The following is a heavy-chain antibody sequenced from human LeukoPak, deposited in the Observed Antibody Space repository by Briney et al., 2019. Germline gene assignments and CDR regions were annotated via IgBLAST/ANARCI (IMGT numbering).Heavy chain of an antibody. CDR2: INPNSGDT. CDR3: TTSPGDPFDY. Sequence: ASVKVSCKASGYTFTGFHIHWVRQAPGQGLEYMGWINPNSGDTNYAQKFQGRVTMTRDTSISTAYMGLSSLRFDDTAVYYCTTSPGDPFDYWGQGTLVTVSS. V-gene: IGHV1-2*02. D-gene: IGHD3-16*01. CDR1: GYTFTGFH. J-gene: IGHJ4*02.